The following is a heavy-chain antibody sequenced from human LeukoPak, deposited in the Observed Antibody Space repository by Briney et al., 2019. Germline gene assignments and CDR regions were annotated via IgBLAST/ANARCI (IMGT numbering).Heavy chain of an antibody. CDR3: TRDPILGAPDYFDY. Sequence: GGSLGLSCAASGFTFSSYSMNWVRQAPGKGLEWVSSISSSSYIYYADSVKGRFTISRDNSKNTMYLQMNNLREEDTAVYYCTRDPILGAPDYFDYWGQGTLVTVSS. V-gene: IGHV3-21*01. CDR1: GFTFSSYS. D-gene: IGHD1-26*01. CDR2: ISSSSYI. J-gene: IGHJ4*02.